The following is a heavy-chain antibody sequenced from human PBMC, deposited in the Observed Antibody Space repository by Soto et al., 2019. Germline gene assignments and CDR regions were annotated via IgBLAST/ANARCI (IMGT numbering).Heavy chain of an antibody. CDR2: ISYDGSNK. CDR3: AKSGGRGYYYYYGMDV. V-gene: IGHV3-30*18. Sequence: GGSLRLSCAASGFTFSSYGMHWVRQAPGKGLEWVAVISYDGSNKYYADSVKGRFTISRDNSKNTLYLQMNSLRAEDTAVYYCAKSGGRGYYYYYGMDVWGQGTTVTVSS. J-gene: IGHJ6*02. D-gene: IGHD2-15*01. CDR1: GFTFSSYG.